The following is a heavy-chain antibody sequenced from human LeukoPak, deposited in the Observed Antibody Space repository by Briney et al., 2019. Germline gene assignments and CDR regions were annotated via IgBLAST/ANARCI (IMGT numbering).Heavy chain of an antibody. Sequence: ASVKVSCKASGGTFSSYAISWVRQAPGQGLEWMGGIIPILGTANYAQKFQGRVTITADESTSTAYMELSSLRSEDTAVYYCARDYDYVWGSYPITTYYYYGMDVWGQGTTVTVSS. D-gene: IGHD3-16*02. CDR3: ARDYDYVWGSYPITTYYYYGMDV. CDR2: IIPILGTA. V-gene: IGHV1-69*13. CDR1: GGTFSSYA. J-gene: IGHJ6*02.